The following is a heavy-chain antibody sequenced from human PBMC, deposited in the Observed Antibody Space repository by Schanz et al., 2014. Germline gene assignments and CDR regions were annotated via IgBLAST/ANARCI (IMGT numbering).Heavy chain of an antibody. CDR3: ARGRGFYDY. J-gene: IGHJ4*02. V-gene: IGHV1-46*02. D-gene: IGHD3-10*01. Sequence: QVQLVQSGAEVKKPGSSMKVSCKASGGTFNSYTINWVRQAPGQGLEWMGRIIPSGGSTTYAQKFQGRVTMTRDTSRSTVYMELSSLRSEDTAVHYCARGRGFYDYWGQGTLVTVSS. CDR2: IIPSGGST. CDR1: GGTFNSYT.